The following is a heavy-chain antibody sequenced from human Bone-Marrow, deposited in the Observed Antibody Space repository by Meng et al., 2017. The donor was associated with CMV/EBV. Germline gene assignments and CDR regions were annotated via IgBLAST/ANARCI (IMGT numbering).Heavy chain of an antibody. D-gene: IGHD2-2*02. CDR2: IYYSGST. J-gene: IGHJ6*02. V-gene: IGHV4-61*01. CDR3: ARARCSSTSCYTRGEDYYYYYGMDV. Sequence: SETLSLTCTVSGGSVSSGSYYWSWIRQPPGKGLEWIRYIYYSGSTNYNPSLKSRVTISVDTSKNQFSLKLSSVTAADTAVYYCARARCSSTSCYTRGEDYYYYYGMDVWGQGTTVTVAS. CDR1: GGSVSSGSYY.